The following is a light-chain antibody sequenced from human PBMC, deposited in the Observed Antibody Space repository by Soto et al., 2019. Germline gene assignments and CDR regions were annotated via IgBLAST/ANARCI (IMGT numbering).Light chain of an antibody. CDR2: DAS. V-gene: IGKV1-5*01. CDR3: QQYNSYSRT. CDR1: QSISSW. J-gene: IGKJ1*01. Sequence: DIQMTQSPSTLSASVGDKVTITCRASQSISSWLAWYQQKPGKAPKLLIFDASSLESGVPPRFSGSGSGTEFPLAISSLQPDDVAIYYCQQYNSYSRTFGQGTKVEIK.